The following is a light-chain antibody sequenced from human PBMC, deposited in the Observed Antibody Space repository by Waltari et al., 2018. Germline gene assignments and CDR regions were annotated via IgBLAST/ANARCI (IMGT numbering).Light chain of an antibody. CDR3: CSYAGSRTWV. Sequence: QSALTQPASVSGSPGQSIPISCIGTSSDIGTFTLVSWYLQYPGTAPKLLIYDVSQRPSGVSNRFSGSKSGNTASLTISGLQAEDEAIYYCCSYAGSRTWVFGGGAKLTVL. CDR1: SSDIGTFTL. CDR2: DVS. J-gene: IGLJ3*02. V-gene: IGLV2-23*02.